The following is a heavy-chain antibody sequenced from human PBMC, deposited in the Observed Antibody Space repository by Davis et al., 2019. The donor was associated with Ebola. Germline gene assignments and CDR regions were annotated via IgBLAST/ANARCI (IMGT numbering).Heavy chain of an antibody. V-gene: IGHV3-73*01. J-gene: IGHJ4*02. Sequence: PGGSLRLSCAASGFTFSGSAMHWVRQASGKGLEWVGRIKSKANSYATAYAASVRGRFTISRDDSKNTAYLQMNSLKTEDTAVYYCSRHSPFRFLDYWGQGTLVTVSS. CDR3: SRHSPFRFLDY. CDR2: IKSKANSYAT. CDR1: GFTFSGSA. D-gene: IGHD3-3*01.